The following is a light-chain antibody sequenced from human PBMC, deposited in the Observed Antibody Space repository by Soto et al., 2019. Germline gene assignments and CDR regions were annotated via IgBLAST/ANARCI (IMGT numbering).Light chain of an antibody. CDR1: SSDVGSYNY. CDR2: EVS. V-gene: IGLV2-14*01. J-gene: IGLJ1*01. CDR3: NSYTSTNTWV. Sequence: QSALTQPASVSGSPGQSITISCTGTSSDVGSYNYVSWYQQHPGKAPELMIYEVSNRPSGVSNRFSGSNSDNTASLTISGLQAEDEADYYCNSYTSTNTWVFGTGTKV.